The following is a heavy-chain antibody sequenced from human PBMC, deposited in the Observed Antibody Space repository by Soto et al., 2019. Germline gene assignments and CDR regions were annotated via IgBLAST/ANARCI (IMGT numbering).Heavy chain of an antibody. Sequence: EVQLLESGGGLVQPGGSLRLSCAASGFTFSSYAMSWVRQAPGKGLEWVSAISGSGGSTYYADSVKGRFTISRDNSKDTLYLQMNSLRAEDTAVYCCAKEGRSGYYYGVADYWGQGTLVTVSS. CDR2: ISGSGGST. J-gene: IGHJ4*02. CDR3: AKEGRSGYYYGVADY. V-gene: IGHV3-23*01. D-gene: IGHD3-3*01. CDR1: GFTFSSYA.